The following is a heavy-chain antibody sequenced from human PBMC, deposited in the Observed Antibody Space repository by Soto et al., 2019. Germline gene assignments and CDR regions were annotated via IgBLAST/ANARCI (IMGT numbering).Heavy chain of an antibody. Sequence: SETLSLTCTVSGGSISSSSYYWGWIRQPPGKGLEWIGSIYYSGSTYYNPSLKSRVTISVDTSKNQFSLKLSSVTAADTAVYYCASESLSTTCFDPWGQGTLVTVSP. CDR1: GGSISSSSYY. J-gene: IGHJ5*02. CDR2: IYYSGST. CDR3: ASESLSTTCFDP. V-gene: IGHV4-39*01. D-gene: IGHD3-3*02.